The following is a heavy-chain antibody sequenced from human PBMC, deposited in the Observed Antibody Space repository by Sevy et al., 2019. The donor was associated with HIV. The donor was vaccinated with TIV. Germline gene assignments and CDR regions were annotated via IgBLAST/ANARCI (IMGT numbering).Heavy chain of an antibody. D-gene: IGHD5-12*01. CDR1: GFTFDDYA. V-gene: IGHV3-49*03. Sequence: GVSLRLSCTTSGFTFDDYAMNWFRQAPGKGLEWVAFITRNSYEAYGGTTDYAASVKGRFIISRDDSKSIAYLQMNSLKTEDTAVYYCTRGLATADTPEYYFDYWGQGTLVTVSS. CDR2: ITRNSYEAYGGTT. CDR3: TRGLATADTPEYYFDY. J-gene: IGHJ4*02.